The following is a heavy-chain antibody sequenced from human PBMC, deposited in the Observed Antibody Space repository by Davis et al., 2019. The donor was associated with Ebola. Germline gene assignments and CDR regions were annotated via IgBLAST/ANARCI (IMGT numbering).Heavy chain of an antibody. CDR3: ARGRHDSSGYFY. CDR1: GFTFSRYS. D-gene: IGHD3-22*01. Sequence: GESLKIPCAASGFTFSRYSMNRVRQAPGKGLEWVSSISSSRSYIYYADPVKGRFTISKDNAKNSLYLQMNSLRAEDTAVYYCARGRHDSSGYFYWGQGTLVTVSS. V-gene: IGHV3-21*01. CDR2: ISSSRSYI. J-gene: IGHJ4*02.